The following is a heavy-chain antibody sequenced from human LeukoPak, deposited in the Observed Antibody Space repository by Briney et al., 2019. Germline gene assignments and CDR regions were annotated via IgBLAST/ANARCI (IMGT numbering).Heavy chain of an antibody. V-gene: IGHV4-34*01. D-gene: IGHD3-10*01. CDR1: GASFSGYY. J-gene: IGHJ4*02. Sequence: SEALSLTCAVYGASFSGYYWSWIRQPPGKGLEWIGEINHSGVTNCSPSLKSRVTISVDTSKNQFSLILSSVTAADTAVYYCARSGDFDCWGQGTLVTVSS. CDR2: INHSGVT. CDR3: ARSGDFDC.